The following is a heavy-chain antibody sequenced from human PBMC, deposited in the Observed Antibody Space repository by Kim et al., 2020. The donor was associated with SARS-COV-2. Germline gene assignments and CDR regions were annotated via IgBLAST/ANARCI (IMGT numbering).Heavy chain of an antibody. CDR3: ARNAYSNGSGDGQVGDSHFDY. D-gene: IGHD5-18*01. CDR1: GVSISSGGYY. Sequence: SESLSLTCTVSGVSISSGGYYWSWIRQHPGKGLEWFVYIYYSGSTYYNPSLKSRVTISVYTSKKQFSLKLSSVTAADTAVYYCARNAYSNGSGDGQVGDSHFDYWGQGTLVTVSS. J-gene: IGHJ4*02. V-gene: IGHV4-31*03. CDR2: IYYSGST.